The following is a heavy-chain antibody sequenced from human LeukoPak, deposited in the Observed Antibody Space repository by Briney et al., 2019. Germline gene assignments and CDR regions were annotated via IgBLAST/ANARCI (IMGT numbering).Heavy chain of an antibody. V-gene: IGHV3-9*01. CDR2: ISWNSGSI. Sequence: GGSLRLSCAASGFTFVDYAMHWVRLAPGKGLEWVSGISWNSGSIDYAVSVKGRFIISRDNAKNSLYLQMNSLRAEDTALYYCAKGTGRYWTFFDYWGQGTLVIVSS. CDR1: GFTFVDYA. J-gene: IGHJ4*02. CDR3: AKGTGRYWTFFDY. D-gene: IGHD1-26*01.